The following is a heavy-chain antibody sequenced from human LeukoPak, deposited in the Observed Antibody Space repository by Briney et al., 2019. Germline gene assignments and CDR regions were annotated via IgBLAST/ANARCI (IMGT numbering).Heavy chain of an antibody. CDR1: GGTF. Sequence: VKVSCKASGGTFISWVRQAPGQGLEWMGGIIPIFGTTNYAQKFQGRVTITADESTSTAYMELRSLRSDDTAVYYCAVSYDTTLGWFDPWGQGTLVTVSS. D-gene: IGHD3-22*01. CDR3: AVSYDTTLGWFDP. CDR2: IIPIFGTT. V-gene: IGHV1-69*01. J-gene: IGHJ5*02.